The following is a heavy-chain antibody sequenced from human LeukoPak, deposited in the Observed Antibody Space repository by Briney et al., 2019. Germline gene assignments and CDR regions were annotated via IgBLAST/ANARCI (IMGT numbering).Heavy chain of an antibody. Sequence: SQTLSLTCAISGDSVSSDTAAWHWIRQSPSRGLQWLGGTYYKSKWYNDYAISVKGRITITPDTSKNQFSLLLNSVTPEDTAVYYCARGSSGGRLAYWGQGTLVTVSS. CDR2: TYYKSKWYN. CDR1: GDSVSSDTAA. D-gene: IGHD6-19*01. CDR3: ARGSSGGRLAY. V-gene: IGHV6-1*01. J-gene: IGHJ4*02.